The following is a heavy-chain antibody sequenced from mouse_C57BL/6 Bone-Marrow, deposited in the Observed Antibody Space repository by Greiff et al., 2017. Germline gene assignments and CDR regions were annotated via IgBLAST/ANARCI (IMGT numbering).Heavy chain of an antibody. V-gene: IGHV14-4*01. J-gene: IGHJ1*03. CDR1: GFNIKDDY. CDR2: IDPENGDT. CDR3: TFFDGWYFDV. Sequence: EVKLVESGAELVRPGASVKLSCTASGFNIKDDYMHWVKQRPEQGLEGIGWIDPENGDTEYASKFKGKATITADPSSNPAYLQLSSLTSEDTAVYYCTFFDGWYFDVWGTGTTVTVSS.